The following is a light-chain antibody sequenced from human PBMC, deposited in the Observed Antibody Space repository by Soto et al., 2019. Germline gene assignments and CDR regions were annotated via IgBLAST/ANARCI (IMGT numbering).Light chain of an antibody. CDR2: EVT. Sequence: QSDLTQPAYVAGSRGQSITIAWTGTSIDIGAYDYVSWYQQYPGRVPKLIIHEVTNRPSGVSDRFSGSKSGNTASLTISGLQTEDEADYYCSSHAGSNAFYVFGTGTKVTVL. V-gene: IGLV2-14*01. CDR1: SIDIGAYDY. CDR3: SSHAGSNAFYV. J-gene: IGLJ1*01.